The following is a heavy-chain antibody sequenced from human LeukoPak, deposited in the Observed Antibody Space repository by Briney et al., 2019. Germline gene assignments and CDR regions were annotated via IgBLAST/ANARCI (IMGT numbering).Heavy chain of an antibody. D-gene: IGHD3-22*01. Sequence: SVKVSCKASGGTFSSYAISWVRQAPGQGLEWMGGIIPIFGTANYAQKFQGRVTITTDESTSTAYMELSSLRSEDTAVYYCARGVNYYDSSGYYSILVRIVDAFDIWGQGTMVTVSS. J-gene: IGHJ3*02. V-gene: IGHV1-69*05. CDR3: ARGVNYYDSSGYYSILVRIVDAFDI. CDR1: GGTFSSYA. CDR2: IIPIFGTA.